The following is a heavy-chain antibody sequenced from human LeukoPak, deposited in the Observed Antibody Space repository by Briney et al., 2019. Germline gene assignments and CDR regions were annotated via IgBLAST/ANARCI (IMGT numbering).Heavy chain of an antibody. J-gene: IGHJ4*02. V-gene: IGHV1-3*01. D-gene: IGHD1-26*01. Sequence: ASVMVSCKASGYTFTSYAIHWVRQAPGQRLEWMGWTSAGNGNTKYSQNFQGRVTFISNTSATTAFMELSSLRSEDAAVYYCARDSGSGNNDYWGQGTLVTVSS. CDR2: TSAGNGNT. CDR1: GYTFTSYA. CDR3: ARDSGSGNNDY.